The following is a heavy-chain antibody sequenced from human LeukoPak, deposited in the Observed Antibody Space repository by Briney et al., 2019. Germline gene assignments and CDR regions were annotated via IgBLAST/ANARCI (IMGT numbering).Heavy chain of an antibody. CDR1: GGSISSSNW. D-gene: IGHD3-22*01. Sequence: TSGTLSLTCAVSGGSISSSNWWSWVRQPPGKGLEWIGEIYHSGSTNYNPSLKSRVTISVDKSKNQFSLKLSSVTAADTAVYYCARGRENYYDRPFDYWGQGTLVTVSS. J-gene: IGHJ4*02. CDR3: ARGRENYYDRPFDY. V-gene: IGHV4-4*02. CDR2: IYHSGST.